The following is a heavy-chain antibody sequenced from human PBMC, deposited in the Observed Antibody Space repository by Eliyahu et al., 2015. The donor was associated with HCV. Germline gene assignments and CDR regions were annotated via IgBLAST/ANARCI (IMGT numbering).Heavy chain of an antibody. D-gene: IGHD2-2*01. Sequence: QVQLVESGGGVVQPGGSLRLXCAASGFIFXTYGMHWVRQAPGKGLEWVAFIRFDRTQTYYADSVKGRFTISRDNTMNRLYLQMDNLRPEDTAVYYCAKVEYCSSTSCYLLDYWGQGTLVTVSS. V-gene: IGHV3-30*02. CDR2: IRFDRTQT. CDR3: AKVEYCSSTSCYLLDY. J-gene: IGHJ4*02. CDR1: GFIFXTYG.